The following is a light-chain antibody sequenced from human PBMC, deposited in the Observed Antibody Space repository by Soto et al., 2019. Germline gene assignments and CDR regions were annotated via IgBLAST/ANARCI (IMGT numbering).Light chain of an antibody. CDR1: NTDLGVYGY. V-gene: IGLV2-14*01. CDR3: FSKISGFVYG. Sequence: QSALAQPASVSGSFGQSITISCSGPNTDLGVYGYVSWYQHQPGKAPTLLIYDVNNRPSGISDRFSGSKSGDTASLTISGLQAEDEADYFCFSKISGFVYGFGTGTKLTVL. CDR2: DVN. J-gene: IGLJ1*01.